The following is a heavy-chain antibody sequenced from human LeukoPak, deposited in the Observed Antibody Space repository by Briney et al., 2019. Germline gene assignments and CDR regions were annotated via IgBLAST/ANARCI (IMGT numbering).Heavy chain of an antibody. J-gene: IGHJ4*02. D-gene: IGHD3-10*01. CDR2: ISYDGSNK. CDR3: AEEGYYGSGSFPDY. V-gene: IGHV3-30*18. Sequence: GGSLRPSCAASGFTFSSYGMHWVRQAPGKGLEWVAVISYDGSNKYYTDSVNGRFTISRDNSKNALFLQMNSLRAEDTAVYYCAEEGYYGSGSFPDYWGQGTLVTVSS. CDR1: GFTFSSYG.